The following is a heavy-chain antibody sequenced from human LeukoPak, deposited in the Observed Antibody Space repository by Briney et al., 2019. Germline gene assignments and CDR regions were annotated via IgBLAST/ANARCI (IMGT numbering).Heavy chain of an antibody. CDR3: AREYSYAYFDY. Sequence: SETLSLTCTVSGGSVSSGSHYWSWIRQPPGRGLEWIGHIYYIGSTNYNPSLKSRVTISVDTSKNQFSLKLSSVTAADTAVYYCAREYSYAYFDYWGQGTLVTVSP. CDR1: GGSVSSGSHY. CDR2: IYYIGST. J-gene: IGHJ4*02. D-gene: IGHD5-18*01. V-gene: IGHV4-61*01.